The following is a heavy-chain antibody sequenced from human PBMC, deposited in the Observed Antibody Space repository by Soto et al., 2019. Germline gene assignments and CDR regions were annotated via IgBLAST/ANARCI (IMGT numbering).Heavy chain of an antibody. J-gene: IGHJ6*02. CDR1: GFTFSGYD. CDR2: IGTAGDT. CDR3: ARAGGSSSSTYYYYGMDV. Sequence: GGSLRLSCAASGFTFSGYDMHWVRQATGKGLEWVSAIGTAGDTYYPGSVKGRITISRENAKNSLYLQMNSLRAGDTAVYYCARAGGSSSSTYYYYGMDVWGQGTTVTVSS. D-gene: IGHD6-6*01. V-gene: IGHV3-13*01.